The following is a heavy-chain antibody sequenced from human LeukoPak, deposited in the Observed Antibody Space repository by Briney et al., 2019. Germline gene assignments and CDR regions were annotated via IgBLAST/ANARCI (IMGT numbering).Heavy chain of an antibody. CDR3: ARDEDYMDV. CDR2: IYTSGST. Sequence: GSLRLSCAASGFTFSSYWMHWIRQPAGKGLEWIGRIYTSGSTNYNPSLKSRVTMSVDTSKNQFSLKLSSVTAADTAVYYCARDEDYMDVWGKGTTVTISS. V-gene: IGHV4-4*07. J-gene: IGHJ6*03. CDR1: GFTFSSYW.